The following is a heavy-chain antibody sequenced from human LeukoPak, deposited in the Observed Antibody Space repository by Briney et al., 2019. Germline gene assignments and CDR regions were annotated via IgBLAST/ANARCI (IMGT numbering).Heavy chain of an antibody. CDR3: ARGPLAYCGGDCYSALDY. J-gene: IGHJ4*02. CDR2: ISSSGSTI. V-gene: IGHV3-11*04. Sequence: GGSLRLSCAASGFTFSDYYMSWIRQAPGKGLEWVSYISSSGSTIYYADSVKGRFTISRDNAKNSLYLQMNSLRAEDTAVYYCARGPLAYCGGDCYSALDYWGQGTLVTVSS. CDR1: GFTFSDYY. D-gene: IGHD2-21*02.